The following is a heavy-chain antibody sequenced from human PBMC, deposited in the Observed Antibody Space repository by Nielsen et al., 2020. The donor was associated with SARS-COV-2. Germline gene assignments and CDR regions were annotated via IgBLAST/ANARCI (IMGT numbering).Heavy chain of an antibody. D-gene: IGHD3-22*01. J-gene: IGHJ4*02. CDR2: ISWNSGSI. Sequence: SLKISCAASGFTFDDYAMHWVRQAPGKGLEWVSGISWNSGSIGYADSVKGRFTISRDNAKNSLYLQMNSLRAEDTALYYCAKDTDYYDSSGYYYQFDYWGQGTLVTVSS. V-gene: IGHV3-9*01. CDR1: GFTFDDYA. CDR3: AKDTDYYDSSGYYYQFDY.